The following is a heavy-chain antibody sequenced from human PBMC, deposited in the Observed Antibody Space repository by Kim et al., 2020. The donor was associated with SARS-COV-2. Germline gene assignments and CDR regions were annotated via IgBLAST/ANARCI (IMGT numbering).Heavy chain of an antibody. CDR3: ARGGYCSGGSCYFDYYYYMGV. V-gene: IGHV1-69*04. CDR2: IIPILGIA. D-gene: IGHD2-15*01. Sequence: SVKVSCKASGGTFSSYAISWVRQAPGQGLEWMGRIIPILGIANYAQKFQGRVTITADKSTSTAYMELSSLRSEDTAVYYCARGGYCSGGSCYFDYYYYMGVWGKGTTVTLSS. J-gene: IGHJ6*03. CDR1: GGTFSSYA.